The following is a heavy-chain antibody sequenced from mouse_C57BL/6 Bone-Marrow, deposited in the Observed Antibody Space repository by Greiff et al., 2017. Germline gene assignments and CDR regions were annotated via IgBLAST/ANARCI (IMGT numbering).Heavy chain of an antibody. J-gene: IGHJ1*03. D-gene: IGHD2-3*01. Sequence: QVQLKQPGAELVKPGASVKLSCKASGYTFTSYWMHWVKQRPGQGLEWIGMIHPTSGSTNYNEKFKSKATLTVDKSSSTAYMQLSSLTSEDSAVYYCARSRCGLLPSWYFDVWGTGTTVTVSS. V-gene: IGHV1-64*01. CDR3: ARSRCGLLPSWYFDV. CDR2: IHPTSGST. CDR1: GYTFTSYW.